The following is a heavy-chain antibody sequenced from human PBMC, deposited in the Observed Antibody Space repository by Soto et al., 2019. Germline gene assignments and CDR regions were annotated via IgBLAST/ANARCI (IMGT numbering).Heavy chain of an antibody. CDR3: ARDREYYYDSSGSEADAFDI. CDR2: ISAYNGNT. V-gene: IGHV1-18*04. Sequence: GASVKVSCKASCYTFTSYGISWVRQAPGQGLEWMGWISAYNGNTNYAQKLQGRVTMTTDTSTSTAYMELRSLRSDDTAVYYCARDREYYYDSSGSEADAFDIWGQGTMVTV. J-gene: IGHJ3*02. CDR1: CYTFTSYG. D-gene: IGHD3-22*01.